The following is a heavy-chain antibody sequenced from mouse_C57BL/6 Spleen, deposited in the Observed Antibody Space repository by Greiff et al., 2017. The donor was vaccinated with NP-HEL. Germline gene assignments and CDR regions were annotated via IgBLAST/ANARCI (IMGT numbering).Heavy chain of an antibody. CDR1: GFTFTDYY. J-gene: IGHJ3*01. CDR2: IRNKANGYTT. D-gene: IGHD4-1*02. V-gene: IGHV7-3*01. CDR3: ASSTGAWFAY. Sequence: DVHLVESGGGLVQPGGSLSLSCAASGFTFTDYYMSWVRQPPGKALEWLGFIRNKANGYTTEYSASVKGRFTISRDNSQSILYLQMNALRAEDSATYYCASSTGAWFAYWGQGTLVTVSA.